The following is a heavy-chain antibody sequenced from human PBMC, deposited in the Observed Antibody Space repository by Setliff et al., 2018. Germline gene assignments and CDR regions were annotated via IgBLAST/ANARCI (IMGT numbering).Heavy chain of an antibody. CDR2: INHRGST. D-gene: IGHD6-6*01. Sequence: SETLSLTCAAYGGTFSDYYWTWIRQPPGKGLEWIGEINHRGSTNYNLSLKSRATISIDTSKDQFSLKLISMSAADTAVYLCARGRNIAARLLDSWGQGALVTVSS. J-gene: IGHJ4*02. CDR3: ARGRNIAARLLDS. CDR1: GGTFSDYY. V-gene: IGHV4-34*01.